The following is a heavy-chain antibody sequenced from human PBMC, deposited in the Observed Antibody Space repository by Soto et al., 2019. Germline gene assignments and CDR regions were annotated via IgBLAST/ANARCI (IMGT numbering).Heavy chain of an antibody. D-gene: IGHD3-16*01. Sequence: QTLCLESSIVWDIVSRKRPAWNCIRQSPSRGLEWLGRTYYRSKWCNNYALSVKSRITINPDTSKKQVSLQLHSVTPEDKAVYYCARGDQGLDYWGQGTPVTVSS. J-gene: IGHJ4*02. CDR1: WDIVSRKRPA. V-gene: IGHV6-1*01. CDR2: TYYRSKWCN. CDR3: ARGDQGLDY.